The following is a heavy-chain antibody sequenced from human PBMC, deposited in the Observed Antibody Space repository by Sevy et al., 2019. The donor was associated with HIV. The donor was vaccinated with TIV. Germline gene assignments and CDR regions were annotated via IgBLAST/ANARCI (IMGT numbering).Heavy chain of an antibody. CDR1: GFTFSSYA. Sequence: GGSLRLSCAASGFTFSSYAMHWVRQAPGKGLEWVAVISYDGSNKYYADSVKGRFTISRDNSKNTLYLQMNSLRAEDTAVYYCARDSLPEVIVLMVYAKGGLDYWGQGTLVTVSS. V-gene: IGHV3-30*04. CDR3: ARDSLPEVIVLMVYAKGGLDY. J-gene: IGHJ4*02. D-gene: IGHD2-8*01. CDR2: ISYDGSNK.